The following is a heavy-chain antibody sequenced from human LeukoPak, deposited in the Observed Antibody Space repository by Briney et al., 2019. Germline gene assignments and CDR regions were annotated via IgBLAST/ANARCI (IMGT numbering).Heavy chain of an antibody. CDR3: ARGSRFGYYYDSSGYYWTPLPYFDY. CDR2: INHSGST. Sequence: SETLSLTCAVYGGSFSGYYWSWIRQPPGKGLEWIGEINHSGSTNYNPSLKSRVTILVDTSKNQFSLKLSSVTAADTAVYYCARGSRFGYYYDSSGYYWTPLPYFDYWGQGTLVTVSS. CDR1: GGSFSGYY. D-gene: IGHD3-22*01. J-gene: IGHJ4*02. V-gene: IGHV4-34*01.